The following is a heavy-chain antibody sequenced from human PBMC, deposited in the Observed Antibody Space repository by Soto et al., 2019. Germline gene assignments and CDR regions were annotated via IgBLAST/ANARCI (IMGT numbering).Heavy chain of an antibody. V-gene: IGHV1-3*01. Sequence: ASVKVSCKASGYNFTSYAMHWVRQAPGQRLEWMGWINAGNGNTKYSQKFQGRVTITRDTSASTAYMELSSLRSEDTAVYYCARWRGDYYDSSGYGHDYWRQGTLVTVSS. CDR1: GYNFTSYA. D-gene: IGHD3-22*01. CDR3: ARWRGDYYDSSGYGHDY. J-gene: IGHJ4*02. CDR2: INAGNGNT.